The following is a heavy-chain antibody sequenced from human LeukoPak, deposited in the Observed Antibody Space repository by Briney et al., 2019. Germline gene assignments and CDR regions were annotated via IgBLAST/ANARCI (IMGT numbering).Heavy chain of an antibody. D-gene: IGHD5-24*01. CDR2: MNPNSGNT. CDR3: ARGTPPSVGDGYNIDY. J-gene: IGHJ4*02. CDR1: GYTFTSYD. V-gene: IGHV1-8*01. Sequence: ASVKVSCKASGYTFTSYDINWVRQATGQGLEWMGWMNPNSGNTGYVQKFQGRVTMTRSTSISTAYMELSSLRSEDTAVYHCARGTPPSVGDGYNIDYWGQGTLVTVSS.